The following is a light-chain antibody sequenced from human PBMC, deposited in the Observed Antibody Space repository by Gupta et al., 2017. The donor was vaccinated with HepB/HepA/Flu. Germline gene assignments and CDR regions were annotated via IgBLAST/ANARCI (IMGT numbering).Light chain of an antibody. CDR1: QSISSY. CDR3: QQRDSTPIT. Sequence: DIQMTQSPSSLSASVGDRVTITCRASQSISSYLNWYQQKPGKAPKLLIYAASTLKSGVPSRFSASGSGTDFTLTISRLQPQDFATYYCQQRDSTPITFGRGTKVEIK. CDR2: AAS. V-gene: IGKV1-39*01. J-gene: IGKJ4*01.